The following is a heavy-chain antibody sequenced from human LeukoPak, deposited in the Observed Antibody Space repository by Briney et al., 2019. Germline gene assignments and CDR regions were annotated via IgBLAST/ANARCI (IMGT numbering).Heavy chain of an antibody. V-gene: IGHV4-34*01. D-gene: IGHD2-21*01. CDR1: GGSFSGYY. Sequence: KPSETLSLTCAVYGGSFSGYYWSWIRQPPGKGLEWIGEINHSGSTNYNPSLKSRVTISVDTSKNQFSLKLSSVTAADTAVYYCARVASILWWRSPFDYWGQGTLVTVSS. CDR2: INHSGST. CDR3: ARVASILWWRSPFDY. J-gene: IGHJ4*02.